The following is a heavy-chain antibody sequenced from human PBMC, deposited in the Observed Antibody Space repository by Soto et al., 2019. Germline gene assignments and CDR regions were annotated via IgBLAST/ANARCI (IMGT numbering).Heavy chain of an antibody. J-gene: IGHJ4*02. Sequence: QVQLEQSGAEVKKPGASVKVSCQTSGYTFTSYTLHWVRQAPGQGLEWLGWINAGNGREKYSQRFQDRVSLSTDRPTSTASMEIRALRSKETAVYFCARGGGWVGEASFDTWGQGTLVIVSS. CDR3: ARGGGWVGEASFDT. D-gene: IGHD3-10*01. CDR1: GYTFTSYT. CDR2: INAGNGRE. V-gene: IGHV1-3*01.